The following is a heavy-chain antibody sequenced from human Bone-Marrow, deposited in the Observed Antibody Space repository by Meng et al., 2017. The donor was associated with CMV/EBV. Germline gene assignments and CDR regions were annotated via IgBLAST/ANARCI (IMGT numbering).Heavy chain of an antibody. V-gene: IGHV3-13*01. D-gene: IGHD6-6*01. CDR2: IGTAGDT. CDR3: ARVGIWAARGMDV. Sequence: GESLKISCAASGFTFSSYDMHWVRQATGKGLEWVSAIGTAGDTYYPGSVKGRFTISRDNAKNSLFLQMNSLRAEDTAVYYCARVGIWAARGMDVWGQGTTVTVSS. CDR1: GFTFSSYD. J-gene: IGHJ6*02.